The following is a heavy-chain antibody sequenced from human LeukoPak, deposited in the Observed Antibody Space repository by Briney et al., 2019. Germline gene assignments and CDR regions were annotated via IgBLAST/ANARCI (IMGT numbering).Heavy chain of an antibody. CDR2: IYYSGST. J-gene: IGHJ4*02. CDR1: GGSISSYY. D-gene: IGHD2-15*01. V-gene: IGHV4-59*01. CDR3: ARAYCSGGSCLFDY. Sequence: SETLSLTCTVSGGSISSYYWSWIRQPPGKGLEWIGYIYYSGSTNYNPSLKSRVTISVDTSKNQFSLKLSSVTAADTAVYYCARAYCSGGSCLFDYWGQGTLVTVSS.